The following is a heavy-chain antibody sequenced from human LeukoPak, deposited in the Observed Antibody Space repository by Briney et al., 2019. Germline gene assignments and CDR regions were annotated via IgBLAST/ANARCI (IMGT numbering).Heavy chain of an antibody. J-gene: IGHJ3*02. D-gene: IGHD3-16*02. CDR2: ISGSGGST. CDR3: AKDRDYVWGSYRYLDAFDI. V-gene: IGHV3-23*01. CDR1: GFTFSNYA. Sequence: GGCLRLSCAASGFTFSNYAMTWVRQAPGKGLECVSAISGSGGSTYYADSVKGRFTVSRDNSKNTLYLQMNSLRAEDTAVYYCAKDRDYVWGSYRYLDAFDIWGQGTMVTVSS.